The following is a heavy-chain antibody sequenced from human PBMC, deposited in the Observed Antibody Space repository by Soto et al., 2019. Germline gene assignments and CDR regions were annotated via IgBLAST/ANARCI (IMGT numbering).Heavy chain of an antibody. D-gene: IGHD6-13*01. J-gene: IGHJ4*02. CDR1: GFTFSSYA. CDR3: ARGGGYWQLVPRTIDY. V-gene: IGHV3-30-3*01. CDR2: ISYDGSNK. Sequence: QVQLVESGGGVVQPGRSLRLSCAASGFTFSSYAMHWVRQAPGKGLEWVAVISYDGSNKYSAVSVKGRFTSPRDNSKNTLYLQRNSRRAEDTAVYYCARGGGYWQLVPRTIDYWGPGTLVTGSS.